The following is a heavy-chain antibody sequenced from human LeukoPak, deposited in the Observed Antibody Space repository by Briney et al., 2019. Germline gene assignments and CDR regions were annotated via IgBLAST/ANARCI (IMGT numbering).Heavy chain of an antibody. V-gene: IGHV1-8*01. D-gene: IGHD3-10*01. Sequence: ASVKVSCKASGYTFTSYDINWVRQSTGQGLEWMGWMNPNSGNTGYAQKFQGRVTMTRNTSISTAYMELSSLRSEDTAVYYCARVMVRGVILHYWGQGTLVTVSS. J-gene: IGHJ4*02. CDR2: MNPNSGNT. CDR3: ARVMVRGVILHY. CDR1: GYTFTSYD.